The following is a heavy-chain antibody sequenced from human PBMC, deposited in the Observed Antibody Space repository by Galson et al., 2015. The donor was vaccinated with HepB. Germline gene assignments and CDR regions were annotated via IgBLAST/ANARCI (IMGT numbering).Heavy chain of an antibody. Sequence: LSLTCTVSGGSISSYYWSWIRQPPGKGLEWIGYIYYSGSTNYNPSLKSRVTISVDTSKNQFSLKLSSVTAADTAVYYCARGHRGRYYDYIWGSYRPPDYYYYMDVWGKGTTVTVSS. J-gene: IGHJ6*03. CDR1: GGSISSYY. CDR3: ARGHRGRYYDYIWGSYRPPDYYYYMDV. D-gene: IGHD3-16*02. CDR2: IYYSGST. V-gene: IGHV4-59*01.